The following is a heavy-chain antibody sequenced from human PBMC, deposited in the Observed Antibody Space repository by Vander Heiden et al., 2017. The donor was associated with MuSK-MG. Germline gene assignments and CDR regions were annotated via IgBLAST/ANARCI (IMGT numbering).Heavy chain of an antibody. CDR1: GYSISSGYY. V-gene: IGHV4-38-2*02. CDR3: AREVSSGWYGYGMDV. D-gene: IGHD6-19*01. Sequence: QVQLQESGPGLVKPSETLSLTCTVSGYSISSGYYWGWIRQPPGKGLEWIGSIYHSGSTYYNPSLKSRVTISVDTSKNQFSLKLSSVTAADTAVYYCAREVSSGWYGYGMDVWGQGTTVTVYS. J-gene: IGHJ6*02. CDR2: IYHSGST.